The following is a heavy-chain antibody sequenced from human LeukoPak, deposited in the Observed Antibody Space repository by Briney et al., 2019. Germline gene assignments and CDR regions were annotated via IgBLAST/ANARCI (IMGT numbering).Heavy chain of an antibody. D-gene: IGHD6-19*01. V-gene: IGHV3-30*03. CDR2: ISYDGSNK. CDR3: AREEWYSSGYFQH. Sequence: GGSLRLSCAASGFTFSSYWMSWVRQAPGKGLEWVAVISYDGSNKYYADSVKGRFTISRDNSKNTLYLQMNSLRAEDTAVYYCAREEWYSSGYFQHWGQGTLVTVSS. J-gene: IGHJ1*01. CDR1: GFTFSSYW.